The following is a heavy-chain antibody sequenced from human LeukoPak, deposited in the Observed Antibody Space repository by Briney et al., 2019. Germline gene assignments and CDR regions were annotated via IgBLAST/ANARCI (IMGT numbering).Heavy chain of an antibody. CDR1: GDSVSSNSVT. V-gene: IGHV6-1*01. CDR2: TYYRSTWYN. CDR3: ARRLTQYDCFDP. Sequence: SQTLSLTCAISGDSVSSNSVTWNWIRQSPSRGLEWLGRTYYRSTWYNDYAASVRGRITINPDTSKNQFSLHLNSVTPEDTAVYYCARRLTQYDCFDPWGQGILVTVSS. D-gene: IGHD2-2*01. J-gene: IGHJ5*02.